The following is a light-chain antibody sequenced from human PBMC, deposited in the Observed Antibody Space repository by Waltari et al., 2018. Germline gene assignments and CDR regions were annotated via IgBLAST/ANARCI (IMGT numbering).Light chain of an antibody. J-gene: IGLJ2*01. V-gene: IGLV3-25*03. CDR1: AWPKQH. Sequence: SYELTQQPSVSVSPGQTARITCSGEAWPKQHVHWYQQKPGQAPLLIISKNTERPSGIPDRFSGSRAGTTVTLTIAGVQPEDESDYYCQSSDSRGVHVFGGGTMLTVL. CDR3: QSSDSRGVHV. CDR2: KNT.